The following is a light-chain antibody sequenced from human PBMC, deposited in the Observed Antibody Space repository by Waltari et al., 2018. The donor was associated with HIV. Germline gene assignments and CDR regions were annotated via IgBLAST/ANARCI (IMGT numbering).Light chain of an antibody. Sequence: DIQMTQSPSSLSASLVDRIIITCRASQTTSTYGNWYPHKPVRSTNLLIYAASSLHSGVPSRFSGSGSGTDFTLTINSLQAEDFATYYCQQSYSGLTFGPGTKVD. CDR3: QQSYSGLT. J-gene: IGKJ3*01. V-gene: IGKV1-39*01. CDR2: AAS. CDR1: QTTSTY.